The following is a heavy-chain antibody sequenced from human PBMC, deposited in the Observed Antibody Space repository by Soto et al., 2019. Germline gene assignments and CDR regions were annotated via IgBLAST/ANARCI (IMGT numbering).Heavy chain of an antibody. V-gene: IGHV3-30-3*01. CDR3: ARAWRLPNWFDP. CDR2: ISYDGNNN. CDR1: GFTFSSYA. J-gene: IGHJ5*02. Sequence: GGSLRLSCAASGFTFSSYAMHWVRQAPGKGLEWVAVISYDGNNNYYADSVKGRFTISRDNSKNTVYLQMNSLTTKDTAVYFCARAWRLPNWFDPWGQGTLVTVSS. D-gene: IGHD1-1*01.